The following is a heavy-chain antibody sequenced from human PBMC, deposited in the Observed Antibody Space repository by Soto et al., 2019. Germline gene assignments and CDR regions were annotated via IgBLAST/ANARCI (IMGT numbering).Heavy chain of an antibody. V-gene: IGHV3-11*01. CDR2: ISSSDSTI. J-gene: IGHJ4*02. CDR1: GFTFSDYY. CDR3: ASLGSSGWYVDY. D-gene: IGHD6-19*01. Sequence: QVQLVESGGGLVKPGGSLRLSCAASGFTFSDYYMSWIRQAPGKGLEWISYISSSDSTIHYADSVKGRFTISRDNAKSSLYLQVSSLRAEDTAVYYCASLGSSGWYVDYWGQGTLVTVSS.